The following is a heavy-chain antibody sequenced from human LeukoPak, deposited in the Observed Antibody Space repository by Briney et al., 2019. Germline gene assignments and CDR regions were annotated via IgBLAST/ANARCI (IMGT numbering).Heavy chain of an antibody. V-gene: IGHV1-69*04. CDR2: IIPIFGIA. J-gene: IGHJ5*02. Sequence: GSSVKVSCKASGGTFSSYAISWVRQAPGQGLEWMGRIIPIFGIANYAQKFQGRVTITAHKSTSTAYMELSSLRSEDTAVYYCARSRRDKGVLGAVVPAAPFDPWGQGTLVTVSS. D-gene: IGHD2-2*01. CDR3: ARSRRDKGVLGAVVPAAPFDP. CDR1: GGTFSSYA.